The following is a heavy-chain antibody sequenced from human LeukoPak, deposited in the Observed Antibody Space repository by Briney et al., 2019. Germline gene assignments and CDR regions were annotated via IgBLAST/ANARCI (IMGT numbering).Heavy chain of an antibody. D-gene: IGHD3-22*01. CDR2: INWNGGST. CDR1: GFTFDDYG. Sequence: PGGSLRLSCAASGFTFDDYGMSWVRQAPGKGLEWVSGINWNGGSTGYADSVKGRFTISRDNAKNSLYLQMNSLRAEDTALYYCAKRSSISSGYFDFWGRGTLATVSS. J-gene: IGHJ4*02. V-gene: IGHV3-20*04. CDR3: AKRSSISSGYFDF.